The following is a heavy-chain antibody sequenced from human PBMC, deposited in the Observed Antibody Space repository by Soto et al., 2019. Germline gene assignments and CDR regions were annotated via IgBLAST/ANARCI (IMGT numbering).Heavy chain of an antibody. Sequence: GGSLRLSCAASGFTFSSYWMSWVLQAPGKGLEWVANIRQDGSEIYYVDSVKGRFTISRHNTYNTLYLQISSLRTEDPAVYCFGREYYWGQGTLVTVSS. J-gene: IGHJ4*02. V-gene: IGHV3-7*01. CDR3: GREYY. CDR2: IRQDGSEI. CDR1: GFTFSSYW.